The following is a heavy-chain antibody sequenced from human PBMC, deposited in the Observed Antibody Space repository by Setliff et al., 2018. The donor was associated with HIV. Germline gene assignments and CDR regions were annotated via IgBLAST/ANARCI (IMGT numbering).Heavy chain of an antibody. D-gene: IGHD6-13*01. V-gene: IGHV4-38-2*01. CDR2: IYHSGST. CDR1: GFSISTNHY. Sequence: SETLSLTCAVSGFSISTNHYWGWIRQPPGKGLDWIGSIYHSGSTYYNPSLKSRVTISVDMSKNQFSLKLSSVTAADTAVYYCVGSSWPRLYYFDYWGQGTLVTVSS. J-gene: IGHJ4*02. CDR3: VGSSWPRLYYFDY.